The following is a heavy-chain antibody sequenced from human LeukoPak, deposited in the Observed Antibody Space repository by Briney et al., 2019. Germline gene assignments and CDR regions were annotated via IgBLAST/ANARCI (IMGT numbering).Heavy chain of an antibody. J-gene: IGHJ4*02. CDR2: IIPIFGTA. CDR3: ATDGRSLGY. CDR1: GGTFSSYA. V-gene: IGHV1-69*06. Sequence: ASVKVSCKASGGTFSSYAISWVRQAPGQGLEWMGGIIPIFGTANYAQKFQGRVTMTEDTSTDTAYMELSSLRSEDTAVYYCATDGRSLGYWGQGTLVTVSS.